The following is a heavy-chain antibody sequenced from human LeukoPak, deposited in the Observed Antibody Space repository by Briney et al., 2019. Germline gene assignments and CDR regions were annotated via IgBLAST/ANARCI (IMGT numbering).Heavy chain of an antibody. CDR3: AKSVSGWYDYFDY. CDR1: GFTFGDYA. Sequence: GGSLRLSCTASGFTFGDYAMSWVRQAPGKGLEWVSAISGSGGSTYYADSVKGRFTISRDNSKNTLYLQMNSLRAEDTAVYYCAKSVSGWYDYFDYWGQGTLVTVSS. D-gene: IGHD6-19*01. CDR2: ISGSGGST. J-gene: IGHJ4*02. V-gene: IGHV3-23*01.